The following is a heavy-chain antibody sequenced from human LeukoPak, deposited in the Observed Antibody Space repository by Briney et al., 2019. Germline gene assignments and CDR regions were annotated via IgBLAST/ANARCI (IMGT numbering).Heavy chain of an antibody. J-gene: IGHJ4*02. D-gene: IGHD6-19*01. CDR1: GFTFSSYS. V-gene: IGHV3-21*01. CDR3: ARGGGQWLNQYYFDY. CDR2: ISSSSSYI. Sequence: PGGSLRLSCAASGFTFSSYSMNWVRQAPGKGLEWVSSISSSSSYIYYADSVKGRFTISRDNAKNSLYLQMNSLRAEDTAVYYCARGGGQWLNQYYFDYWGQGTLVTVSS.